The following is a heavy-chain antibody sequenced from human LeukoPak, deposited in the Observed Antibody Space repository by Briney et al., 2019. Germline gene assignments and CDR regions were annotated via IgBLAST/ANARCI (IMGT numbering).Heavy chain of an antibody. V-gene: IGHV3-7*01. Sequence: PGGSLRLSCAASGFTFSNYWMNWVRQAPGKGLEWVANIKQDGSEIHYVGFVKGRFTISRDNAKNSLYLQMNSLRAEDTAVYYCARAMDVWGQGTMVTVSS. CDR2: IKQDGSEI. CDR1: GFTFSNYW. J-gene: IGHJ6*02. CDR3: ARAMDV.